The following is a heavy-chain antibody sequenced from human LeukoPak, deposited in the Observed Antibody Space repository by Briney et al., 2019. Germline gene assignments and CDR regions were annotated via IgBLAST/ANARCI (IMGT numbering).Heavy chain of an antibody. J-gene: IGHJ6*02. CDR1: GYTFTSYG. CDR3: TVSEHFYCYGMDV. Sequence: ASLKVSCTASGYTFTSYGISWVRQPPGQGLEWMGWISAYNGNTNYAQKLQGRVTMTTDTSTSTAYMELRSLRSDDTAVYCCTVSEHFYCYGMDVWGQGTTVTVSS. D-gene: IGHD5/OR15-5a*01. CDR2: ISAYNGNT. V-gene: IGHV1-18*01.